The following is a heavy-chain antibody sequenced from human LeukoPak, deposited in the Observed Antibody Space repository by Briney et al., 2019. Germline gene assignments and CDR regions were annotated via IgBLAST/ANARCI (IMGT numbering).Heavy chain of an antibody. CDR1: GFTFSSYE. Sequence: GGSLRLSCAASGFTFSSYEMNWVRQAPGKGLEWVSYISSSGSTIYYADSVKGRFTISRDNAKNSLYPQMNSLRAEDTAVYYCAREMGGYPFDYWGQGTLVTVSS. D-gene: IGHD5-12*01. J-gene: IGHJ4*02. CDR2: ISSSGSTI. CDR3: AREMGGYPFDY. V-gene: IGHV3-48*03.